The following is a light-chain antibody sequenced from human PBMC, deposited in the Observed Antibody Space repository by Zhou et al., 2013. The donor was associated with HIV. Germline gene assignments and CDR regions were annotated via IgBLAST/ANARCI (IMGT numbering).Light chain of an antibody. CDR1: QTIRNY. Sequence: DIQMTQSPSSLSASVGDRVIIACRASQTIRNYLNWYQQKPGKAPHLLIYSASNLQSGVPSRFSGSGSGTDFTLTINSLQPEDFATYYCQQSYTNLWTFGQGTKVEIK. V-gene: IGKV1-39*01. J-gene: IGKJ1*01. CDR3: QQSYTNLWT. CDR2: SAS.